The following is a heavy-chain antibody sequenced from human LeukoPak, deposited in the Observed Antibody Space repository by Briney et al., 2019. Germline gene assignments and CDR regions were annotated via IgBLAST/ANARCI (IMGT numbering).Heavy chain of an antibody. CDR3: AEAMTTVTTSSDY. V-gene: IGHV3-23*01. CDR1: GFTFSSYA. J-gene: IGHJ4*02. Sequence: GGSLRLSCAASGFTFSSYAMSWVRQAPGKGLEWFSHINSDGRDTNYADSVKGRFTNSRDNSKNTLYLQMNSLRAEDTAVYYCAEAMTTVTTSSDYWGQGTLVTVSS. CDR2: INSDGRDT. D-gene: IGHD4-11*01.